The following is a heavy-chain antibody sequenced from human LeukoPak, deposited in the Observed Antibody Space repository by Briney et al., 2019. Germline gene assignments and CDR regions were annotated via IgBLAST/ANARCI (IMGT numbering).Heavy chain of an antibody. J-gene: IGHJ3*02. CDR1: GYTFTSHF. D-gene: IGHD3-22*01. V-gene: IGHV1-46*01. CDR2: INPRGGST. Sequence: GASVKVSCKASGYTFTSHFMHWVRQASGQGLEWMGIINPRGGSTSYTQKFQGRVTMTRDTSTSTVYMELSSLRSDDTAVYYCAREEAVTMIVVLNDAFDIWGQGTMVTVSS. CDR3: AREEAVTMIVVLNDAFDI.